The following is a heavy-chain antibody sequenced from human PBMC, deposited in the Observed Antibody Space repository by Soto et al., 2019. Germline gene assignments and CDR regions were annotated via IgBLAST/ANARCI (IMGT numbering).Heavy chain of an antibody. CDR2: ISRTSSTI. V-gene: IGHV3-48*01. CDR1: GFLFSSFD. CDR3: ASLDYDVKESFDY. D-gene: IGHD4-17*01. J-gene: IGHJ4*02. Sequence: PGGSLRLSCAASGFLFSSFDMTWVRQAPGKGLEWVSYISRTSSTIYYADSVKGRFTISRDNANNSLYLQMNSLRAEDTAVYYCASLDYDVKESFDYWGQGTLVTVSS.